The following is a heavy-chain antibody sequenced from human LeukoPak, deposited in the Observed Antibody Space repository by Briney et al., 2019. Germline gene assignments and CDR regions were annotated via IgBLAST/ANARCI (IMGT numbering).Heavy chain of an antibody. J-gene: IGHJ5*02. CDR1: GFTFSNYA. D-gene: IGHD4-11*01. CDR3: AKDRYSNYGNWFDP. V-gene: IGHV3-23*01. CDR2: ISGSGGST. Sequence: GGSLRLPCAASGFTFSNYAMNWVRQAPGKGLEWVSGISGSGGSTYYADSVKGRFTISRDNSKNTLYLQMISLRAEDTAVYYCAKDRYSNYGNWFDPWGQGTLVTVFS.